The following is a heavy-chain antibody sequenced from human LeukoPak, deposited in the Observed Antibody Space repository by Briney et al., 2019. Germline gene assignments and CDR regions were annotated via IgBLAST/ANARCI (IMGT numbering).Heavy chain of an antibody. Sequence: GGSLRLSCAASGFTFSSYAMSWVRQAPGKGLEWVSAISGSGGSTYYADSVKGRFTISRDNSKNTLCLQMNSLRAEDTAVYYCAKGGYYYGSGSFLDYWGQGTLVTVSS. D-gene: IGHD3-10*01. V-gene: IGHV3-23*01. J-gene: IGHJ4*02. CDR3: AKGGYYYGSGSFLDY. CDR1: GFTFSSYA. CDR2: ISGSGGST.